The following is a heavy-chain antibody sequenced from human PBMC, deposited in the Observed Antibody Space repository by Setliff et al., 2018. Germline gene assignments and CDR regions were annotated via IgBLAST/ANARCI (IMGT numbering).Heavy chain of an antibody. V-gene: IGHV1-69*04. CDR3: ARDISLGKAAVWFGELKGWFDP. CDR1: GGTFSSYT. J-gene: IGHJ5*02. D-gene: IGHD3-10*01. CDR2: IIPILGIA. Sequence: GASVKVSCKASGGTFSSYTISWGRQAPGQGLEWMGRIIPILGIANYAQKFQGRVTITADKSTSTAYMELSSLRSEDTAVYYCARDISLGKAAVWFGELKGWFDPWGQGTLVTVSS.